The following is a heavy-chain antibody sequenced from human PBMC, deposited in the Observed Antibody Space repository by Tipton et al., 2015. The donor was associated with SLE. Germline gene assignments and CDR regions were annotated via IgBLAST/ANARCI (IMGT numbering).Heavy chain of an antibody. CDR2: IRSKGYDGTT. V-gene: IGHV3-49*03. Sequence: SSGGYSWSWIRQPPGKGLEWVGFIRSKGYDGTTEYAASVKDRFTISRDDSKSIAYLQMNSLRTEDTAVYYCTRDEMATIPSAFDMWGQGTMVTVSS. CDR1: SSGGYS. D-gene: IGHD5-24*01. J-gene: IGHJ3*02. CDR3: TRDEMATIPSAFDM.